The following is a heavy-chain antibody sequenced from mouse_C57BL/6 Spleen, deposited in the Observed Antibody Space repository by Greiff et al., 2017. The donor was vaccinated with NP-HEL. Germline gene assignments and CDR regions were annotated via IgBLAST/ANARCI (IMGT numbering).Heavy chain of an antibody. D-gene: IGHD3-2*02. Sequence: EVKLVESGEGLVKPGGSLKLSCAASGFTFSSYAMSWVRQTPEKRLEWVAYISSGGDYIYYADTVKGRFTISRDNARNTLYLQMSRLKSEDTAMYYCIRDQRGSSGYWGQGTLVTVSA. CDR1: GFTFSSYA. CDR3: IRDQRGSSGY. J-gene: IGHJ3*01. CDR2: ISSGGDYI. V-gene: IGHV5-9-1*02.